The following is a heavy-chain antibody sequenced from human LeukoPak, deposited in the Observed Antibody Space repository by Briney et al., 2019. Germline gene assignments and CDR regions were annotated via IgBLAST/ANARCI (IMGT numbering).Heavy chain of an antibody. CDR2: SNPYNGGT. CDR3: AKSQQQLFYAFDI. D-gene: IGHD6-13*01. J-gene: IGHJ3*02. Sequence: ASVKVSCKASGYTFTRHYIHWVRQAPGQGLEWMGWSNPYNGGTNYLQKFRGRVTLTRDTSISTAYMELRSLRAEDTAVYYCAKSQQQLFYAFDIWGQGTMVTVSS. V-gene: IGHV1-2*02. CDR1: GYTFTRHY.